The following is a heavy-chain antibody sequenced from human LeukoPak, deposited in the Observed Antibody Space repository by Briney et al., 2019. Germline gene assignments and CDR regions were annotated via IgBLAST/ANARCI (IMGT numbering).Heavy chain of an antibody. J-gene: IGHJ3*02. CDR2: IYYSGST. Sequence: SETLSLTCTVSGGSISSYYWSWIRQPPGKGLEWIGYIYYSGSTNYNPSLKSRVTISLDTSKNQFSLKLSSVTAADTAVYYCARPIAAADFGAFDIWGQGTMVTVSS. V-gene: IGHV4-59*08. D-gene: IGHD6-13*01. CDR3: ARPIAAADFGAFDI. CDR1: GGSISSYY.